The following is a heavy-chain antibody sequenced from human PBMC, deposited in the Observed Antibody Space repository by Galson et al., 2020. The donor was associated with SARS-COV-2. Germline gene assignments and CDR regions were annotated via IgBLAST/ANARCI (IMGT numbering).Heavy chain of an antibody. CDR1: GASITRSTYY. J-gene: IGHJ4*02. CDR2: THYSGVT. V-gene: IGHV4-39*07. Sequence: SETLSLTCTVSGASITRSTYYWGWIRLIQPPGKGLEWIGTTHYSGVTYYNPSLKSRVTISLDTSNNQFSLRLTSLTAADTALYYCSRGGTTVAEDWGQGTLVTVSP. CDR3: SRGGTTVAED. D-gene: IGHD4-17*01.